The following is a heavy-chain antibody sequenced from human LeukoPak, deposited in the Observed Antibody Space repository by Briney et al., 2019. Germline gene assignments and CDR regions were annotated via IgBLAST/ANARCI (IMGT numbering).Heavy chain of an antibody. CDR2: INAGNGNT. J-gene: IGHJ4*02. V-gene: IGHV1-3*01. CDR1: GYTFTNYA. Sequence: ASVKVSCKASGYTFTNYAMHWVRQAPGQRLEWMGWINAGNGNTKYSQKFQGRVTITRDTSASTAYMELSSLRSEDTAVYYCARTITMIVVVMALGYWGQGTLVTVSS. D-gene: IGHD3-22*01. CDR3: ARTITMIVVVMALGY.